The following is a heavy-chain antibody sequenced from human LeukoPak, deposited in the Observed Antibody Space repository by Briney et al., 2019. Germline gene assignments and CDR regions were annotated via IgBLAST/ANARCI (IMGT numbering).Heavy chain of an antibody. Sequence: GGSLRLSCAASGFTFSSYAMSWVRQAPGKWLEWVSGFSVSDETTYYADSVKGRFTISRDNSKNTLYLQINSLRAEDTAVYYCAKDPSVYYGDYIIRWGQGTLVIVSS. J-gene: IGHJ4*02. CDR1: GFTFSSYA. V-gene: IGHV3-23*01. CDR2: FSVSDETT. CDR3: AKDPSVYYGDYIIR. D-gene: IGHD4-17*01.